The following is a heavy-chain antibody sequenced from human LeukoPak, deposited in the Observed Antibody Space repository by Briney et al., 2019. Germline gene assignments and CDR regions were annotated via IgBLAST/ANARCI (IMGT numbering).Heavy chain of an antibody. J-gene: IGHJ4*02. D-gene: IGHD3-10*01. V-gene: IGHV3-30*18. CDR2: TSFDGTYR. Sequence: GGSLRLSCAASGFTFRTYGMHWVRQAPGKGLEWVAVTSFDGTYRYYADSVKGRFTISRDNSENTLHLQMNSLRTEDTALYYCAKDWGREFASGSSYLDDWGLGTPVTVSS. CDR3: AKDWGREFASGSSYLDD. CDR1: GFTFRTYG.